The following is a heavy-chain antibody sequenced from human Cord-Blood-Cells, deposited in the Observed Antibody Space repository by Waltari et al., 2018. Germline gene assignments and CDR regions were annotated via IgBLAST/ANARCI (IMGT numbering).Heavy chain of an antibody. CDR1: GGTFSSYA. CDR2: IIPIFGTA. V-gene: IGHV1-69*06. Sequence: QVQLVQSGAEVKKPGSSVKVSCKASGGTFSSYAISWVGQAPGQGLEWMGGIIPIFGTANYAQKFQGRVTITADKSTSTAYMELSSLISEDTAVYYCARLFNWGSLDYWGQGTLVTVSS. D-gene: IGHD7-27*01. CDR3: ARLFNWGSLDY. J-gene: IGHJ4*02.